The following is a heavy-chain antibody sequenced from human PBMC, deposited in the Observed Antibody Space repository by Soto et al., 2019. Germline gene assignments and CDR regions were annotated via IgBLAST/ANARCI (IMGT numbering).Heavy chain of an antibody. Sequence: QVHLVQSGAEVKKPGASVKVSCKASGYTFTIYYIHWVRQAPGQGLEWMGMVKPGGGDTSYAQKFQGRVTMTRDTSTSTLYMELSGVTSGDTAVYFCAREALTGYRDFDFWGQGTLVTVSS. V-gene: IGHV1-46*01. CDR1: GYTFTIYY. D-gene: IGHD3-9*01. J-gene: IGHJ4*02. CDR2: VKPGGGDT. CDR3: AREALTGYRDFDF.